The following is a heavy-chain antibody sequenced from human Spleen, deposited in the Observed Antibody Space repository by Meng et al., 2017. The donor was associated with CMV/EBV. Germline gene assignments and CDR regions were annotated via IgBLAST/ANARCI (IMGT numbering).Heavy chain of an antibody. CDR3: ARERGSNYAFDY. D-gene: IGHD4-11*01. J-gene: IGHJ4*02. Sequence: SETLSLTCTVSGGSISSYYWSWIRQPPGKGLEWIGYIYYIGSTNYNPSLKSRVTISVDTSKTQFSLKLSSVTAADTAVYYCARERGSNYAFDYWGQGTLVTVSS. V-gene: IGHV4-59*01. CDR1: GGSISSYY. CDR2: IYYIGST.